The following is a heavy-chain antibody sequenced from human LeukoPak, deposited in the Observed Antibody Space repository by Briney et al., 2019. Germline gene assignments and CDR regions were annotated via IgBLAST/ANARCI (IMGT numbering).Heavy chain of an antibody. V-gene: IGHV4-59*01. CDR1: GGSISTYY. Sequence: SETLSLTCTVSGGSISTYYGNWIRQAPGKGLEWIGYIYYSGSTNYNPSLKSRVTISVDTSKNQFSLKLSSVTAADTAVYYCAREGKKGTPPDYWGQGTLVTVSS. D-gene: IGHD3-10*01. J-gene: IGHJ4*02. CDR3: AREGKKGTPPDY. CDR2: IYYSGST.